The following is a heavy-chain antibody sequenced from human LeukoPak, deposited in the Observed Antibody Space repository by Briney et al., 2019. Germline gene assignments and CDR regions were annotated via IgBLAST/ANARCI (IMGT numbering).Heavy chain of an antibody. CDR1: GFTLSSYW. Sequence: PGGSLRLSCAASGFTLSSYWMHWVRHAPGKGLEWVSAISGSGENTNYADSVKGRFTMSRENSRNMLYLQMNSLRDEDTAKYYCAKTVSGSYSYQGGDYWGQGTLVTVSS. V-gene: IGHV3-23*01. D-gene: IGHD3-16*02. CDR2: ISGSGENT. J-gene: IGHJ4*02. CDR3: AKTVSGSYSYQGGDY.